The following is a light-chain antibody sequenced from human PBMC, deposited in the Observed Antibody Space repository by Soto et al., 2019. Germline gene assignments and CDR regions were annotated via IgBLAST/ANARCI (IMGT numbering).Light chain of an antibody. CDR1: SSDVGGYNY. CDR3: SSCTSSSTYVV. Sequence: QSALTQPASVSGSPGQSITISCTGTSSDVGGYNYVSWYQQHPGKAPKLMIYDVSNRPSGVSNRFSGSKSGNTASLTISGLQAEDEAAYYCSSCTSSSTYVVFGGGTQLTVL. V-gene: IGLV2-14*01. J-gene: IGLJ2*01. CDR2: DVS.